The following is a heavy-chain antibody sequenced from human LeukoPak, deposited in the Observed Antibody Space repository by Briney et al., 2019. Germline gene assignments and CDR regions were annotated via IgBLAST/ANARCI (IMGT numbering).Heavy chain of an antibody. Sequence: GGSLRLSCTASGFTFSTYWMSWVRQAPGKGLEWVANTREDGSEKYYVDSVKGRFTISRDNAKNSLYLQMNSLRAEDTAVYYCARDSMVRGGRLDYWGQGTLVTVSS. CDR3: ARDSMVRGGRLDY. J-gene: IGHJ4*02. D-gene: IGHD3-10*01. CDR1: GFTFSTYW. CDR2: TREDGSEK. V-gene: IGHV3-7*01.